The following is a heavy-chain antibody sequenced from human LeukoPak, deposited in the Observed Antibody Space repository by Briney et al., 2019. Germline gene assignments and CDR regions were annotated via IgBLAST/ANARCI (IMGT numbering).Heavy chain of an antibody. J-gene: IGHJ4*02. D-gene: IGHD4-17*01. V-gene: IGHV3-13*01. CDR3: ARAPHGDYFDY. Sequence: GGSLRLSCAASGFTFSSYAMSWVRQAPGKGLEWVSAISTTGDTYYPGSVKGRFTISRENAKNSLYLQMNSLRAGDTAVYYCARAPHGDYFDYWGQGTLVTVSS. CDR1: GFTFSSYA. CDR2: ISTTGDT.